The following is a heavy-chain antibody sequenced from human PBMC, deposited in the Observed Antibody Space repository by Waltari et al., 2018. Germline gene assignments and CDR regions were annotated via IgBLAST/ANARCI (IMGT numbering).Heavy chain of an antibody. CDR3: ARDVATMVQGVIRPNWFDP. CDR1: GAPIFSYY. Sequence: QVQLQGSGPGLAIPSETLSLTCTFSGAPIFSYYWRWVRQPPGKGREWIGYIYYSGSTNYNPALKSRVTISEDTAKNQFALKLSYVTAADTAVYYGARDVATMVQGVIRPNWFDPWGQGTLVTVSS. J-gene: IGHJ5*02. CDR2: IYYSGST. D-gene: IGHD3-10*01. V-gene: IGHV4-59*12.